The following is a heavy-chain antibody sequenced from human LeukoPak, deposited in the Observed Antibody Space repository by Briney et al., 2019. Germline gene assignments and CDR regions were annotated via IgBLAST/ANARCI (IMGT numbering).Heavy chain of an antibody. D-gene: IGHD3-22*01. CDR1: GASISSSY. CDR2: IYYNGNT. V-gene: IGHV4-59*01. Sequence: SETLSLTCTVSGASISSSYWSWIRQPPGKRLEWIGYIYYNGNTNSNPSLKSRVTISAATYKNQFSLNLSSVTAADTAVYYCVRGNYDNRGYSNAFDIWGQGAMVTVSS. J-gene: IGHJ3*02. CDR3: VRGNYDNRGYSNAFDI.